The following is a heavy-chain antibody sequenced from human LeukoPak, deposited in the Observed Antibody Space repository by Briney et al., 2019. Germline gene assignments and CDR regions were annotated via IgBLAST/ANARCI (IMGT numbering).Heavy chain of an antibody. Sequence: SETLSLTCSVSGGSISSYYWSWIRQPPGKGLEWIGYIYYGGSTNYNPSLKSRVTISVDTSKNQFSLKLSSVTAADTAVYYCARDLSSSGYYYGWGQGTLVTVSS. CDR1: GGSISSYY. D-gene: IGHD3-22*01. V-gene: IGHV4-59*01. CDR3: ARDLSSSGYYYG. CDR2: IYYGGST. J-gene: IGHJ4*02.